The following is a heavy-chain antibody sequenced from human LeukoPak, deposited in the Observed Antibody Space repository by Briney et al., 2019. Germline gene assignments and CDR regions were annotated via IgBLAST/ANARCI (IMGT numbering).Heavy chain of an antibody. J-gene: IGHJ5*02. D-gene: IGHD2-2*01. CDR1: GDSVSSGSYY. CDR2: IYDRGST. Sequence: PSETLSLTCTVSGDSVSSGSYYWSWIRQPPGMGLEWIGYIYDRGSTNYNPSFKSRVTISVDTSNNQFSLRLSSVTAADTAVYYCAREAARLPAAIGWFGPWGQGTLVTVSS. CDR3: AREAARLPAAIGWFGP. V-gene: IGHV4-61*01.